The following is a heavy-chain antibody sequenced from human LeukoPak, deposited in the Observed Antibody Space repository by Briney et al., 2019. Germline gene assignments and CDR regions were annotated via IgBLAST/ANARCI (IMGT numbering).Heavy chain of an antibody. Sequence: ASVKVSCKASGYTFTSYGISWVRQAPGQGLEWMGWISAYNGNTNYAQKLQGRVTMTTDTSTSTAYMKLRSLRSDDTAVYYCARDRPYYYYGMDVWGQGTTVTVSS. CDR3: ARDRPYYYYGMDV. CDR1: GYTFTSYG. J-gene: IGHJ6*02. CDR2: ISAYNGNT. V-gene: IGHV1-18*01.